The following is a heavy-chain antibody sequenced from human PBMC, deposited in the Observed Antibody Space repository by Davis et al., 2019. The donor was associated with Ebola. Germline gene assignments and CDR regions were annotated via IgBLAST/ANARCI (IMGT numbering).Heavy chain of an antibody. D-gene: IGHD3-22*01. CDR1: GYSFTSYW. V-gene: IGHV5-51*01. CDR2: IHPGDSDT. Sequence: GASLMTSCKGSGYSFTSYWIGWVRHMPGKGLEWMGVIHPGDSDTRYSPSFQGQVTISADKSISTGYLQWISLKASDTAMYYCATSLYYYDSSGYYPDYWGQGTLVTVSS. CDR3: ATSLYYYDSSGYYPDY. J-gene: IGHJ4*02.